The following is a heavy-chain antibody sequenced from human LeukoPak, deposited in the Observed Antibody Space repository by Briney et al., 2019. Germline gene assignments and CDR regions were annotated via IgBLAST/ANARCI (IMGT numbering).Heavy chain of an antibody. Sequence: GASVKVSCKASGYTFTGYYMNWVRQAPGQGLEWMGWINPNSGGTNYAQKFQGRVTMTRDTSISTAYMELRSLRSDDTAVYYCARDGSGGNFYYYYYMHVWGKGTTVTVSS. V-gene: IGHV1-2*02. D-gene: IGHD4-23*01. J-gene: IGHJ6*03. CDR2: INPNSGGT. CDR3: ARDGSGGNFYYYYYMHV. CDR1: GYTFTGYY.